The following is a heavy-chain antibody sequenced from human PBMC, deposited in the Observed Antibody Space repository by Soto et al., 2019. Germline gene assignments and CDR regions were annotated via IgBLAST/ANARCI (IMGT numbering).Heavy chain of an antibody. V-gene: IGHV3-23*01. J-gene: IGHJ2*01. CDR2: ISGSGGTT. CDR3: AKVLADFWSGYGSWSFDL. Sequence: EVQLLESGGGLVQPGGSLRLSCAASGFTFSTYAMSWVRQAPGKGLEWVSAISGSGGTTYYADSVKGRFTFSRDNSKNPLYLKRNRLRAGDTAVYYCAKVLADFWSGYGSWSFDLWGRGPLVPVSS. CDR1: GFTFSTYA. D-gene: IGHD3-3*01.